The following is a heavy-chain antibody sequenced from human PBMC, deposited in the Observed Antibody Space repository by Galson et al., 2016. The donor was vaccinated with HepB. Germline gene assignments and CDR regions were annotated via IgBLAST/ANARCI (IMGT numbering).Heavy chain of an antibody. D-gene: IGHD3-3*01. Sequence: SVKVSCKASGYTFSSYAIHWVRQAPGQRLEWMGWINAGTGQTRYSQNFQGRVTITRDTSARTAYMELSSLRSEDTAVFYCARARFLEGYFDYWGQGTLVTVSS. J-gene: IGHJ4*02. CDR3: ARARFLEGYFDY. V-gene: IGHV1-3*01. CDR1: GYTFSSYA. CDR2: INAGTGQT.